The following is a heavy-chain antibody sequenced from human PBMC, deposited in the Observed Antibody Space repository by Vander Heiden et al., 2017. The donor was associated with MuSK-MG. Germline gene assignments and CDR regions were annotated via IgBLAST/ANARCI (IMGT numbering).Heavy chain of an antibody. CDR2: IYWDDDK. V-gene: IGHV2-5*02. CDR3: AHRSSTSCSLY. D-gene: IGHD2-2*01. J-gene: IGHJ4*02. CDR1: GFSLSTSGVG. Sequence: QITLKESGPTLVKPTQTLTLTCTFSGFSLSTSGVGVGWIRQPPGKALEWLALIYWDDDKRDSPSLKSRLTITKDTAKNQVVITMTKMEPVDTATYYYAHRSSTSCSLYWGQGTMVTVYS.